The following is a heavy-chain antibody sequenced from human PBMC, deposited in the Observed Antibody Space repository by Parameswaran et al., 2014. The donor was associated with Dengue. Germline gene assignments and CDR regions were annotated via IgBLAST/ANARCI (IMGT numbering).Heavy chain of an antibody. J-gene: IGHJ4*02. V-gene: IGHV3-7*01. Sequence: PGKGLEWVANIKQDGSEKYYVDSVKGRFTISRDNAKNSLYLQMNSLRAEDTAVYYCARLSGWCTVFDYWGQGTLVTVSS. CDR2: IKQDGSEK. CDR3: ARLSGWCTVFDY. D-gene: IGHD6-19*01.